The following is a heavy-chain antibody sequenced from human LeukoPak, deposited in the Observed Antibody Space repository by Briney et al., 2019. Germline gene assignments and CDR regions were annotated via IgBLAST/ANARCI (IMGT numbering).Heavy chain of an antibody. D-gene: IGHD2-15*01. V-gene: IGHV3-30-3*01. Sequence: PGGSLRLSCAASGFTVSSNYMSWVRQAPGKGLEWVAVISYDGSNKYYADSVKGRFTISRDNSKNTLYLQINSLRAEDTAVYYCARDHTSDNCSGGSCYKDYWGQGTLVTVSS. J-gene: IGHJ4*02. CDR3: ARDHTSDNCSGGSCYKDY. CDR1: GFTVSSNY. CDR2: ISYDGSNK.